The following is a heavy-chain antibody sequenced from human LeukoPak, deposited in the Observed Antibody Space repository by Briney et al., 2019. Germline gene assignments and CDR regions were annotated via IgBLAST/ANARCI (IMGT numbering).Heavy chain of an antibody. J-gene: IGHJ5*02. D-gene: IGHD5-18*01. CDR1: GYTFTSYG. Sequence: GASVKVSCKASGYTFTSYGINWVRQAPGQGLEWMGWISGYNGNTNYAQKLQGRVTMTTDPSTTTAYMELSSLRSEDTAVYYCARALPHRRLMDTTMEQHWFDPWGQGTLVTVSS. CDR3: ARALPHRRLMDTTMEQHWFDP. V-gene: IGHV1-18*01. CDR2: ISGYNGNT.